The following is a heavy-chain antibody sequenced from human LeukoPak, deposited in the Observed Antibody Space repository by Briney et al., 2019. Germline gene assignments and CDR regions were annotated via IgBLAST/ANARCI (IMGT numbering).Heavy chain of an antibody. Sequence: SETLSLTCTGSGGSISSYYWSWIRQPPGKGLEGIGYIYYSGSTNYKPSLKSRVTISVDTSKNQFSLKLNSVTAADTAVYYCARGGYYGSGNDFRFDPWGQGTLVTVSS. CDR3: ARGGYYGSGNDFRFDP. V-gene: IGHV4-59*01. J-gene: IGHJ5*02. CDR1: GGSISSYY. CDR2: IYYSGST. D-gene: IGHD3-10*01.